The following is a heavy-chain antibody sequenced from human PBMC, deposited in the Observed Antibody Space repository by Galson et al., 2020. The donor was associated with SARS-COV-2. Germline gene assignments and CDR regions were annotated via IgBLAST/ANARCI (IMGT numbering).Heavy chain of an antibody. V-gene: IGHV3-30*04. Sequence: GGSLRLSCAASGFTFSSYAMHWVRQAPVKGLEWVAVISYDGSNKYYADSVKGRFTISRDNSKNTLYLQMNSLSAEDTAVYYCARDSLYSSSPRLFDYWGQGTLVTVSS. CDR3: ARDSLYSSSPRLFDY. CDR1: GFTFSSYA. D-gene: IGHD6-13*01. J-gene: IGHJ4*02. CDR2: ISYDGSNK.